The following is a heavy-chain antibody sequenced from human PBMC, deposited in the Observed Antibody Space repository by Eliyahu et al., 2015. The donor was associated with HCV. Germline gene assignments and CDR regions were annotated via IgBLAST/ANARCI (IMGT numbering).Heavy chain of an antibody. CDR3: ASSRPRPYSSGWYESGPYDY. D-gene: IGHD6-19*01. V-gene: IGHV3-48*03. CDR2: ISSSVGAP. J-gene: IGHJ4*02. Sequence: EVQLVESGGGLVQPGGSLRLSCAASGFTFSSYEMNWVRQAPGKGLEWVSYISSSVGAPYNDDSVKGRFTISRDNAKNSLYLQMNSLRAEDTAVYYCASSRPRPYSSGWYESGPYDYWGQGTLVTVSS. CDR1: GFTFSSYE.